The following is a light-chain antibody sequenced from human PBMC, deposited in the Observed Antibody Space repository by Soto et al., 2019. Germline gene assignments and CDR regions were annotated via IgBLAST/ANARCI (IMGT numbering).Light chain of an antibody. CDR2: SNN. CDR3: AAWDDSLNGPV. Sequence: QSVLTQPPSASGTPGQRVTISCSGNSSNIGGNTVNWYQQLPGTAPKLLIYSNNQRPSGVPDRFSGSKSGTSASLAISGLQSEEEADYYCAAWDDSLNGPVFGGGTKLTVL. CDR1: SSNIGGNT. J-gene: IGLJ2*01. V-gene: IGLV1-44*01.